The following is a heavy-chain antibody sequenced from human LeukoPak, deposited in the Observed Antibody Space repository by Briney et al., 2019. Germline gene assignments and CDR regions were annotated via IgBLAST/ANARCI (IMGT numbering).Heavy chain of an antibody. CDR3: ASPARGEDAFDI. V-gene: IGHV4-4*07. J-gene: IGHJ3*02. CDR1: GGSISSYY. Sequence: SETLSLTCTVSGGSISSYYWSWIRQPAGKGLEWIGRIYTSGSTNYNPSLKSRVTMSVDTSKNQFSLKLSSVTAADTAVYCCASPARGEDAFDIWGQGTMVTVSS. D-gene: IGHD3-16*01. CDR2: IYTSGST.